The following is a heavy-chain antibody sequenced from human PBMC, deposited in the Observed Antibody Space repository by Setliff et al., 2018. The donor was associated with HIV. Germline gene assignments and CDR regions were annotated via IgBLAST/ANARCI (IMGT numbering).Heavy chain of an antibody. CDR3: ARDRVGAFDY. CDR2: ISSDRGHT. V-gene: IGHV3-21*01. CDR1: GFPFSAYN. Sequence: RGSEISCAAAGFPFSAYNIHWVRQAPGKGLEWVASISSDRGHTNYADSVKGRFTISRDNAKNSLYLQMNSLRVEDTSVYYCARDRVGAFDYWGQGTLVTVSS. D-gene: IGHD1-26*01. J-gene: IGHJ4*02.